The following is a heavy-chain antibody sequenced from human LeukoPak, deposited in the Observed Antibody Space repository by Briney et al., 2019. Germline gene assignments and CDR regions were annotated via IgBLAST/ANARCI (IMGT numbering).Heavy chain of an antibody. CDR2: IKSDGST. CDR3: ARAPSEIGGYYPEYFRH. V-gene: IGHV3-74*01. D-gene: IGHD3-22*01. Sequence: TGGSLRLSCAAPGFTFNSYWMHWVRQAPGKGLVWVSRIKSDGSTRYADSVKGRFTISRDNAKNTVSLQMTSLRAEDTGVYYCARAPSEIGGYYPEYFRHWGQGTLVIVSS. J-gene: IGHJ1*01. CDR1: GFTFNSYW.